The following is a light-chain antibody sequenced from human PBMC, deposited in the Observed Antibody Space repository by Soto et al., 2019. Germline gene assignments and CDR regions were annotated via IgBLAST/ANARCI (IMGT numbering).Light chain of an antibody. J-gene: IGLJ1*01. Sequence: QSVLAQPSSVSGSPGQSITISCTGTSTDVGGYNYVSWYQHHSGKAPKLLIYEVTNRPSGISDRFSGSKSVNTASLTISGLQAEDESDYYCGSYSSTDTPLVFGPGTKVTVL. CDR3: GSYSSTDTPLV. CDR2: EVT. V-gene: IGLV2-14*01. CDR1: STDVGGYNY.